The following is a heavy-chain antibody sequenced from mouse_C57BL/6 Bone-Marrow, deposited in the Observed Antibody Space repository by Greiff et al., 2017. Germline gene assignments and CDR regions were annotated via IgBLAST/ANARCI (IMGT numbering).Heavy chain of an antibody. Sequence: QVQLQQPGAELVKPGASVKLSCKASGYTFTSYWMQWVKQRPGQGLEWIGEIDPSDSYTNYNQKFKGKATLTVDTSSSTAYMQLSSLTSEDSAVXYCARGPPYWYFDVWGTGTTVTVAS. CDR3: ARGPPYWYFDV. CDR1: GYTFTSYW. J-gene: IGHJ1*03. CDR2: IDPSDSYT. V-gene: IGHV1-50*01. D-gene: IGHD6-1*01.